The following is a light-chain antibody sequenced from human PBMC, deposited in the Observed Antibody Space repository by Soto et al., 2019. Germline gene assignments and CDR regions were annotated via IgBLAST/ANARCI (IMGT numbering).Light chain of an antibody. V-gene: IGLV1-47*01. Sequence: QSVLTQPPSASGTPGQRVTISCSGSSSNIRSNYGYWYHQLPGTAPKLLIYRNNLRPSGVPDRFSGSKSGASASLAIGGLRSEDEADYFCAVWDDSLSGYVFGTGTKVTVL. CDR1: SSNIRSNY. J-gene: IGLJ1*01. CDR3: AVWDDSLSGYV. CDR2: RNN.